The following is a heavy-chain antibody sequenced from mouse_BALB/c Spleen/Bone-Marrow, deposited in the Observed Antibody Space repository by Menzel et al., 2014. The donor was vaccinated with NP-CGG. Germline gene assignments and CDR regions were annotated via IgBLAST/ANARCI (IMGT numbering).Heavy chain of an antibody. J-gene: IGHJ2*01. CDR2: IYPGDGDT. V-gene: IGHV1-80*01. Sequence: VKLQESGAELVRPGSSVKISCKASGYAFSVYWMNWVKRRPGQGLEWIGQIYPGDGDTNYNGKFKGRATLTADKSSNTAYMQLSSLISEDSAVYFCARGGISVDYWGQGTTLTVSS. CDR3: ARGGISVDY. CDR1: GYAFSVYW.